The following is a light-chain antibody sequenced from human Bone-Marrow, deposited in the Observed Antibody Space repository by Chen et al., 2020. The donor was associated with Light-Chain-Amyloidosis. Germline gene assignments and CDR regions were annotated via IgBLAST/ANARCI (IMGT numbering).Light chain of an antibody. CDR1: QGITNY. J-gene: IGKJ4*01. CDR3: QQYYTYPLT. CDR2: AAS. Sequence: AIRLIQSPSSLSASTGDIVTITCRASQGITNYLAWYQQRPGEAPHLLISAASTLHSGVPSRFNGTGSGTDFTRTITRLQSEEFATYFCQQYYTYPLTFGGGTKVDI. V-gene: IGKV1-8*01.